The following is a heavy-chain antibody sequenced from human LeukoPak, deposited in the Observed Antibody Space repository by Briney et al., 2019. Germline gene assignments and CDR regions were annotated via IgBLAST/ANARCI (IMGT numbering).Heavy chain of an antibody. CDR1: GFTFSSYA. V-gene: IGHV3-64*02. J-gene: IGHJ4*02. CDR3: ARAEESSFMDY. CDR2: ISSNGGST. Sequence: GGSLRLSCAASGFTFSSYALHWVRQAPGKGLEYVSAISSNGGSTYYADSVKGRFTISRDNSKNTLYLQMGSLRAEDMAVYYCARAEESSFMDYWGQGTLVTVSS. D-gene: IGHD6-13*01.